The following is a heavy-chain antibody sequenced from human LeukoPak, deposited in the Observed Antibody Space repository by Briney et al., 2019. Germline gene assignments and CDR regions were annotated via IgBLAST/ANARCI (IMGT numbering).Heavy chain of an antibody. Sequence: ASVKVSCKASGYTFTGYYMHWVRQAPGQGLEWMGWINPNSGGTNYAQKFQGRVTMTRDTSISTAYMELSRLRSDDTAVYYCARDIVVVVTAENWFDPWGQGTLVTVSS. CDR1: GYTFTGYY. CDR2: INPNSGGT. D-gene: IGHD2-15*01. V-gene: IGHV1-2*02. CDR3: ARDIVVVVTAENWFDP. J-gene: IGHJ5*02.